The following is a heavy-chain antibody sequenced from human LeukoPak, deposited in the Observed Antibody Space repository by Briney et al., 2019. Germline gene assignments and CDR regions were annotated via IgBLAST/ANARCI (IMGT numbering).Heavy chain of an antibody. CDR2: IIPILGIA. Sequence: GASVKVSCKASGGTFSSYAISWVRQAPRQGLEWMGRIIPILGIANYAQKFQGRVTITADKSTSTAYMELSSLRSEDTAVYYCARDFSWTGDYYYYGMDVWGQGTTVTVSS. D-gene: IGHD3/OR15-3a*01. CDR1: GGTFSSYA. V-gene: IGHV1-69*04. CDR3: ARDFSWTGDYYYYGMDV. J-gene: IGHJ6*02.